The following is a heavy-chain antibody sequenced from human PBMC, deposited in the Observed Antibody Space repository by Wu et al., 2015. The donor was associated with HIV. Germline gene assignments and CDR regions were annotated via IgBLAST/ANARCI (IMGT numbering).Heavy chain of an antibody. J-gene: IGHJ6*02. D-gene: IGHD2-2*01. CDR3: ATGLLGYCSSTSCYGRRIYYYYGMDV. V-gene: IGHV1-69-2*01. CDR2: VDPEDGET. CDR1: GYTFTDYY. Sequence: EVQLVQSGAEVKKPGATVKISCKVSGYTFTDYYMHWVQQAPGKGLEWMGLVDPEDGETIYAEKFQGRVTITADTSTDTAYMELSSLRSEDTAVYYCATGLLGYCSSTSCYGRRIYYYYGMDVWGQGTTVTVSS.